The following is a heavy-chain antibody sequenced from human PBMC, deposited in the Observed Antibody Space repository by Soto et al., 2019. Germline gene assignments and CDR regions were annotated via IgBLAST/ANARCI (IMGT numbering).Heavy chain of an antibody. CDR3: ARDYRPDCSSTSCYNRLDP. CDR2: INAGNGNT. CDR1: GYTFTNYA. Sequence: ASVKVSCKASGYTFTNYAMHWVRQAPGQRLEWMGWINAGNGNTKYSQKLQGRVTILRDTSASTAYMELSSLRSEDTAVYYCARDYRPDCSSTSCYNRLDPWGQGTLVTVSS. D-gene: IGHD2-2*02. J-gene: IGHJ5*02. V-gene: IGHV1-3*01.